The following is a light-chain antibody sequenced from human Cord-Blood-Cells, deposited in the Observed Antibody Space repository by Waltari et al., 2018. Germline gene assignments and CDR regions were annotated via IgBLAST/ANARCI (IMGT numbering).Light chain of an antibody. Sequence: QSALTQPPSVSGSPGQSVTISCTGTRSDVGSYNRVSWYQQPPGTAPKLMIYEVSNRPSGVPDRFSGSNSGNTASLTISGLQAEDEADYYCSSYTSSSTWVFGGGTKLTVL. CDR3: SSYTSSSTWV. V-gene: IGLV2-18*02. CDR1: RSDVGSYNR. CDR2: EVS. J-gene: IGLJ3*02.